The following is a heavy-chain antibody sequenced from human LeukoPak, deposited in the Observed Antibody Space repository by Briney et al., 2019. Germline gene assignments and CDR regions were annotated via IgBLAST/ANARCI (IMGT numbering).Heavy chain of an antibody. CDR3: VKDLGVLLSEAQPQKTPDY. CDR2: ISYNGGST. Sequence: PGGSLRLSCSAPGFTYSSYAMHWVRQAPGKGLEYVSGISYNGGSTYYADSVKGRITISRDNSKNTLYLQMRSLRLEDTAVYYCVKDLGVLLSEAQPQKTPDYWGQGTLVSVSS. J-gene: IGHJ4*02. CDR1: GFTYSSYA. D-gene: IGHD2-8*01. V-gene: IGHV3-64D*06.